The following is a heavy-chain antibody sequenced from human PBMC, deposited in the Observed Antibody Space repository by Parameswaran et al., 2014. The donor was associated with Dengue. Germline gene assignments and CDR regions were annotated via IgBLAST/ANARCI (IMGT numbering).Heavy chain of an antibody. CDR3: TRERILAAVRYYYYGMDV. Sequence: WIRQPPGKGLEWIGEINHSGSTNYNPSLKSRVTISVDTSKNQFSLKLSSVTAADTAVYYCTRERILAAVRYYYYGMDVWGQRDHGHRLL. J-gene: IGHJ6*04. V-gene: IGHV4-34*01. CDR2: INHSGST. D-gene: IGHD6-13*01.